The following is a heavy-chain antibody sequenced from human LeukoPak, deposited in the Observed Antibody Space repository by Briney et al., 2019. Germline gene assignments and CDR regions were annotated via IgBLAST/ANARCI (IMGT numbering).Heavy chain of an antibody. J-gene: IGHJ5*02. Sequence: ASVKVSCKASGGTFSSYAISWVRQAPGQGLEWMGGIIPIFGTANYAQKFQGRVTITADESTSTAYVELSSLRSDDTAVYYCARVGYCSSTSCYTLGWFDPWGQGTLVTVSS. V-gene: IGHV1-69*13. CDR3: ARVGYCSSTSCYTLGWFDP. CDR2: IIPIFGTA. CDR1: GGTFSSYA. D-gene: IGHD2-2*02.